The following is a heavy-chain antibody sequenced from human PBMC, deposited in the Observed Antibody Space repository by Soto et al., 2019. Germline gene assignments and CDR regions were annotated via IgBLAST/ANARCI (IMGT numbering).Heavy chain of an antibody. CDR1: GFTFSSYD. Sequence: VGCLRLSCAASGFTFSSYDMQWVRQATGKGLEWVSAIGTAGDPYYPGSVKGRFTISRENAKNSLYLQMNSLRAGDTAVYYCARGGVDSYAIEYWGQGNLVTVSS. V-gene: IGHV3-13*05. CDR2: IGTAGDP. D-gene: IGHD5-18*01. J-gene: IGHJ4*02. CDR3: ARGGVDSYAIEY.